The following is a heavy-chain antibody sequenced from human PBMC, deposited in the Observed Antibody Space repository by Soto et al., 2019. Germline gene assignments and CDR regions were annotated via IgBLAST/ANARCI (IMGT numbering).Heavy chain of an antibody. CDR3: ARTLVTGYSDS. J-gene: IGHJ4*02. Sequence: SETLSLTCTVSGGSISAYYWSWIRQPPGKGLEWIGRIYYTGSTNYNSSLGSRVTISVDTSRVHFSLRLSSVTAADTAVYYCARTLVTGYSDSWGQGALVTVSS. D-gene: IGHD3-9*01. CDR2: IYYTGST. V-gene: IGHV4-59*01. CDR1: GGSISAYY.